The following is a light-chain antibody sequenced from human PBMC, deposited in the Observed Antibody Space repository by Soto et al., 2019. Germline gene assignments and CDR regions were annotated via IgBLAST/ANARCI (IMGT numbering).Light chain of an antibody. V-gene: IGKV3-15*01. CDR1: QSVSST. CDR3: QQYNNWPPWT. J-gene: IGKJ2*02. Sequence: IVLTQPPGTLSLSPGESATLSCRASQSVSSTLAWYQQNTGQATRLPIYGASSRATGIPARFSGSGSGTGFAITIRSLQSEDFAVYYCQQYNNWPPWTLGQGTKL. CDR2: GAS.